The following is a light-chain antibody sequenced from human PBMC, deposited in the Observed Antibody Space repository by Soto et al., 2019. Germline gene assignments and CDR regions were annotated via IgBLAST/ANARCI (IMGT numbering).Light chain of an antibody. CDR1: SSDVGGYNY. CDR2: DVS. Sequence: QSALTQPASVSGSPGQSITISCTGTSSDVGGYNYVSWYQQHPGKAPNLMIYDVSNRPSGVSNRFSGSKSGNTASLTISGLQAEDEADYYCSSYTSSSTLLYVFRTGTKVTVL. V-gene: IGLV2-14*01. CDR3: SSYTSSSTLLYV. J-gene: IGLJ1*01.